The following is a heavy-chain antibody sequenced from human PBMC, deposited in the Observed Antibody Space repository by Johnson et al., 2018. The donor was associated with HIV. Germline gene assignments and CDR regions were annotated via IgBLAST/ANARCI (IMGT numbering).Heavy chain of an antibody. J-gene: IGHJ3*02. V-gene: IGHV3-7*02. Sequence: QLVESGGGLVQPGGSLRLSCAASGFTFSSYWMSWVRQAPGKGLEWVANINQDGSEKYYVDSVKGRFTISRDNAKNSLYLQMSSLRAEDTAVYYCATSGSHFAFDIWGQGTMVTVSS. CDR3: ATSGSHFAFDI. CDR2: INQDGSEK. D-gene: IGHD1-26*01. CDR1: GFTFSSYW.